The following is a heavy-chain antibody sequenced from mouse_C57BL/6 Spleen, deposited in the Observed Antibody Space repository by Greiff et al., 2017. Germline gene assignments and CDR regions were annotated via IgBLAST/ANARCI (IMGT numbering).Heavy chain of an antibody. V-gene: IGHV1-15*01. CDR3: TRRWYSKDDYAMDY. J-gene: IGHJ4*01. CDR1: GYTFTDYE. D-gene: IGHD2-5*01. CDR2: IDPETGGT. Sequence: VQLQQSGAELVKPGASVTLSCKASGYTFTDYEMHWVKQTPVHGLEWIGAIDPETGGTAYNQKFKGKAILTAAKSSSTAYMELRSRTSEDSAVYYGTRRWYSKDDYAMDYWGQGTSVTVSS.